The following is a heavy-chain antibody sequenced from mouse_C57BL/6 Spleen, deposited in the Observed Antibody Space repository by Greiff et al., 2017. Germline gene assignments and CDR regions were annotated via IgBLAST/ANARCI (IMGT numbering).Heavy chain of an antibody. CDR3: ARRRDYGSSGYFGV. Sequence: QVQLKESGPGLVAPSQSLSITCTASGFSLTSYGVDWVRQPPGKGLEWLGVIWGGGSTNYNSALMSRLSNSKDNSKSQVCLKVDSLQTDGTAMYCCARRRDYGSSGYFGVWGTRATGTGCS. CDR2: IWGGGST. D-gene: IGHD1-1*01. J-gene: IGHJ1*03. V-gene: IGHV2-9*01. CDR1: GFSLTSYG.